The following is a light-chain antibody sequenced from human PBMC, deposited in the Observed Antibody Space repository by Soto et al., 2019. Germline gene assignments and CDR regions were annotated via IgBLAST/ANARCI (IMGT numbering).Light chain of an antibody. CDR3: TSYAGSNIWV. CDR1: SSDVGAYKY. Sequence: QSALTQPPSASGSPGQSVTISCTGTSSDVGAYKYVSWYQQYPGKAPKLVIYEVSKRPSGVPDRFSGSKSGKTASLTVSGLQPEDEADYYCTSYAGSNIWVFGGGTKVTVL. J-gene: IGLJ3*02. V-gene: IGLV2-8*01. CDR2: EVS.